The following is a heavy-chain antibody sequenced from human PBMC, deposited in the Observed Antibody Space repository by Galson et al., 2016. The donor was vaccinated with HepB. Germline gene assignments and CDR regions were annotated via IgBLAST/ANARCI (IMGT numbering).Heavy chain of an antibody. CDR2: ISTFNGKT. V-gene: IGHV1-18*04. CDR1: GYMFISYG. D-gene: IGHD3-16*01. Sequence: SVKVSCKASGYMFISYGISWVRQAPGQGLEWMGWISTFNGKTDFARKFQGRVTMTTDTSTNTALMDLRSLRSDDTAVYYCARGVGGVGDYSEGYYSHYYMDVWGTGTTVTVTS. CDR3: ARGVGGVGDYSEGYYSHYYMDV. J-gene: IGHJ6*03.